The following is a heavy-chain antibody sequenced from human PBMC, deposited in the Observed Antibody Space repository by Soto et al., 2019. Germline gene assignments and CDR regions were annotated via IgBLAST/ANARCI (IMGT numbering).Heavy chain of an antibody. CDR2: ISYDGSNK. CDR1: GFAFSNYG. J-gene: IGHJ3*02. Sequence: GGSLRLSCAASGFAFSNYGMHWVRQAPGKGLEWVAVISYDGSNKYYADSVKGRFTISRDNSKNTLFLQMNSLRSEDTAVYYCARGGRGTMILPGAFDIWGQGTMVTV. CDR3: ARGGRGTMILPGAFDI. D-gene: IGHD3-22*01. V-gene: IGHV3-30*03.